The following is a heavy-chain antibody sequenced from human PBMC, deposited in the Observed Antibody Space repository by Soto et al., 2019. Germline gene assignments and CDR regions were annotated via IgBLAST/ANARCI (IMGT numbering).Heavy chain of an antibody. V-gene: IGHV4-59*01. Sequence: QVQLQESGPGLVKPSETLSLTCTVSGGSISSYSWSWIRQPPGKGLEWIGYIYYSGSTNYNPSLKSRVTVSVDTSKNQLSLRLSSVAAADTAVYYCARVPAAIVAGGAIDVWGQGTTVTVSS. CDR1: GGSISSYS. J-gene: IGHJ6*02. CDR3: ARVPAAIVAGGAIDV. D-gene: IGHD2-2*01. CDR2: IYYSGST.